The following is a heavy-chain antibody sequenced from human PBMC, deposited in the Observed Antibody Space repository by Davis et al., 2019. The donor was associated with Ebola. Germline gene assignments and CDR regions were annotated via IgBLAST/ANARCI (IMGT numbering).Heavy chain of an antibody. CDR1: GYTFTSYD. D-gene: IGHD1-26*01. CDR2: INSDKGNT. Sequence: AASVKVSCKASGYTFTSYDIGWVRQAPGQGLEWMGWINSDKGNTNYAQKFQGRVTMTTDTSTNTAYMELRSLRSDDTAIYFCARDFSGKSDFDYWGQGTLVTVSS. J-gene: IGHJ4*02. V-gene: IGHV1-18*04. CDR3: ARDFSGKSDFDY.